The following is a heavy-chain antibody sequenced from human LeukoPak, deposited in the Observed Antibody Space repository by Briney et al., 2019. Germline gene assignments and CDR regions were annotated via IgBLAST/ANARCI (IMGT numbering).Heavy chain of an antibody. V-gene: IGHV3-7*02. CDR3: ARGEVGTSLDY. D-gene: IGHD2-2*01. CDR1: GFTFSNYW. J-gene: IGHJ4*02. CDR2: IKQDGSEK. Sequence: PGGSLRLSCAASGFTFSNYWMSWVRQAPGKGLEWVANIKQDGSEKYYVDSVKGRFTISRDNAKNSLYLQMNSLRAEDTAVYYCARGEVGTSLDYWGQGTLVTVSS.